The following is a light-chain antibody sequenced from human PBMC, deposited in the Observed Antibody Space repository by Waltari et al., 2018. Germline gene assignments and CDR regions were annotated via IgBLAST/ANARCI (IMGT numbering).Light chain of an antibody. CDR2: EHT. J-gene: IGLJ3*02. Sequence: QSVLTQPPSVSGAPGQRVTISCTGGSSNIGAGFDAHWYQQFPGTAPKLPISEHTQRPSGVPDRFSGSKSGTSASRAITGLQAEDEADYDGQAYDHSLNGWVFGEGTKLTVL. CDR3: QAYDHSLNGWV. CDR1: SSNIGAGFD. V-gene: IGLV1-40*01.